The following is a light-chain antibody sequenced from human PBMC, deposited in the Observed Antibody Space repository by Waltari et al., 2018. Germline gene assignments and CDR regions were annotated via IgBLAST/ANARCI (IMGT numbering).Light chain of an antibody. CDR1: ESVSRA. Sequence: ELVLTQSPGTLSLSGVERATVSCMASESVSRALAWYQQKPGQAPRLLIYGASTRATGIPDRFSGSGSGTDFSLTISRLEPDDFAVYYCQHYLRLPVTFGQGTTVEI. J-gene: IGKJ1*01. V-gene: IGKV3-20*01. CDR2: GAS. CDR3: QHYLRLPVT.